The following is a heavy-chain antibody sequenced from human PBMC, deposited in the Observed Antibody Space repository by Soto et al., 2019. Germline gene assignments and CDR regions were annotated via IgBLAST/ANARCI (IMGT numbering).Heavy chain of an antibody. CDR2: ISGSGAGT. CDR1: GFTFTTYA. D-gene: IGHD6-19*01. CDR3: AKEALTVAGNNFDS. V-gene: IGHV3-23*01. J-gene: IGHJ4*02. Sequence: LLESGGGLVQPGGSLRLSCAASGFTFTTYAMGWVRQAPGKGLEWVSSISGSGAGTFYADSVKGRFNISRDNAKKMVYLQMNGLRADDTALYYCAKEALTVAGNNFDSWGQGTLVTVSS.